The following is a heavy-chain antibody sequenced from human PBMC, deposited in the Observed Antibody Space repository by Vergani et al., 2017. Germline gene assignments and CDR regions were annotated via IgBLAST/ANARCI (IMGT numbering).Heavy chain of an antibody. CDR1: GGSISSGSYY. CDR3: ARSSSWKRDAVVI. D-gene: IGHD6-13*01. V-gene: IGHV4-61*02. Sequence: QVQLQESGPGLVKPSQTLFLTCTVSGGSISSGSYYWSWIRQPPGKGLEWIGRIYTSGSTNYNPSLKSRVDISVDTSKNQFSLKVSSVTAAGTAVYYCARSSSWKRDAVVICSQGTMVTVSS. CDR2: IYTSGST. J-gene: IGHJ3*02.